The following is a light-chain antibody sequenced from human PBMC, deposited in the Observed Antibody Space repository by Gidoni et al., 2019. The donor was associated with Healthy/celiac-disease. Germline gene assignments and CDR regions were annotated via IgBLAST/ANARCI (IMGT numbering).Light chain of an antibody. CDR1: KSISCY. V-gene: IGKV1-39*01. CDR2: AAS. Sequence: DVQMTQSPSSLSASVGDSVTITCRASKSISCYLNWYQQKPGRAPKLLIYAASSLQSGVPSRFSGSGSGTDFALTSSSLPPDDFATYYCQLAYSIPTFGPGTKVYIK. J-gene: IGKJ3*01. CDR3: QLAYSIPT.